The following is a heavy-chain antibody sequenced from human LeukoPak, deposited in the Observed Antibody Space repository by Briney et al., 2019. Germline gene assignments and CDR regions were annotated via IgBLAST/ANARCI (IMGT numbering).Heavy chain of an antibody. V-gene: IGHV4-61*02. Sequence: SSETLSLTCTVSGGSISSGSYYWSWIRQPAGKGLEWIGRIYTSGSTNYNPSLKSRVTISVDTSKKQFSLKLSSVTAADTAFYYCARYIVSYPHDAFDIWGQGTMVTVSS. D-gene: IGHD1-26*01. J-gene: IGHJ3*02. CDR3: ARYIVSYPHDAFDI. CDR2: IYTSGST. CDR1: GGSISSGSYY.